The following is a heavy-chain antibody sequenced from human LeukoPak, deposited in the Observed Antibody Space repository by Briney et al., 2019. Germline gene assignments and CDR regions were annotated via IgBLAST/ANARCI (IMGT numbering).Heavy chain of an antibody. CDR1: GLTFSSYW. J-gene: IGHJ4*02. CDR2: INNDGSSV. V-gene: IGHV3-74*01. Sequence: PGGSLRLSCAASGLTFSSYWMHWVRQAPGKGLVWVSRINNDGSSVNYADSVRGRFTISRDNAKNTLYLQMNSLRAEDTAVYYCVSSYCSGGSCYSASGYWGQGTLVTVSS. D-gene: IGHD2-15*01. CDR3: VSSYCSGGSCYSASGY.